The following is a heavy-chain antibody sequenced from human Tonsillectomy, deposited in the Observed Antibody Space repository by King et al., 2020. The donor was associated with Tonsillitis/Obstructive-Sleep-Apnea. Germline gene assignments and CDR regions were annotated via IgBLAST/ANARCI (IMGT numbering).Heavy chain of an antibody. CDR2: FYSGGTT. Sequence: EVQLVESGGGLVQPGGSLSLSCVVSGFTVGSNYMSWFRQAPVKGLEWVSVFYSGGTTYYADSVKGRFTISRDNSKNTLYLQMSSLRVEDTAVYYCAPRMDVWGRGTTVTVSS. CDR1: GFTVGSNY. V-gene: IGHV3-66*01. J-gene: IGHJ6*03. CDR3: APRMDV.